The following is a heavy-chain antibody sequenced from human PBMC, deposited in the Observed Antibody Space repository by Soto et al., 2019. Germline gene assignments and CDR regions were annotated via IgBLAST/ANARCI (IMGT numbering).Heavy chain of an antibody. J-gene: IGHJ4*02. CDR1: GYTFTIYA. D-gene: IGHD3-22*01. CDR2: INAGNGNT. Sequence: QVQLVQSGAEVKKPGASVKVSCKASGYTFTIYAMHWVRQAPGQRLEWMGWINAGNGNTKYSQKFQGRVTITRDTSASTAYMELSSLRSEDTAVYYCATYYYDSRYFDYWGQGTLVTVSS. CDR3: ATYYYDSRYFDY. V-gene: IGHV1-3*01.